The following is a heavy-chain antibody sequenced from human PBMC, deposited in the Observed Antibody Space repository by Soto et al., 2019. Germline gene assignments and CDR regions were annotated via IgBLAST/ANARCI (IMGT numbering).Heavy chain of an antibody. J-gene: IGHJ4*02. Sequence: QVHLVESGGGLVKPGGSLRLSCAASGFTFSDHYMTWIRQAPGKGLDWVAKISGSGTTIFYADSVEGRFTVSRDNAKNSVYLQMDSLRVEDTAVYYCASDPFCYASGYWGQGTLVTVSS. CDR3: ASDPFCYASGY. D-gene: IGHD3-10*01. CDR2: ISGSGTTI. CDR1: GFTFSDHY. V-gene: IGHV3-11*01.